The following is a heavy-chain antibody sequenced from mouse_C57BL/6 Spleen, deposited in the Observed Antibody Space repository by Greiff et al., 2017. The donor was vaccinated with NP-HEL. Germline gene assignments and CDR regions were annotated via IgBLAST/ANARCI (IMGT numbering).Heavy chain of an antibody. J-gene: IGHJ2*01. CDR3: ARENENFDY. CDR2: IDPSDSYT. V-gene: IGHV1-59*01. CDR1: GYTFTSYW. Sequence: VQLQQSGAELVRPGTSVKLSCKASGYTFTSYWMHWVKQRPGQGLEWIGVIDPSDSYTNYNQKFKGKATLTVDTSSSTAYMQLSSLTSEDSAVYYCARENENFDYWGQGTTLTVSS.